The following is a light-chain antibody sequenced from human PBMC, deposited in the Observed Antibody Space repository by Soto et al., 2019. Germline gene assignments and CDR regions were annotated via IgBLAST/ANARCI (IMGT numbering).Light chain of an antibody. Sequence: DTQMTQSPSSLSASVGDRVTISCRASQGIAAYLAWYQQKPGEAPKLLLHGASTLHSGVPSRFSGSGSGTDFTLTISSLQPEDVATYFCQKYNRAPLSFGGGTKVEIK. CDR2: GAS. CDR3: QKYNRAPLS. CDR1: QGIAAY. J-gene: IGKJ4*01. V-gene: IGKV1-27*01.